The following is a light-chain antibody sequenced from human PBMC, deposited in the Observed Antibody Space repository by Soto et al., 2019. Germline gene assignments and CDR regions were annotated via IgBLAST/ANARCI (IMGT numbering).Light chain of an antibody. J-gene: IGLJ1*01. V-gene: IGLV2-14*01. CDR2: EVS. Sequence: QSALTQPASVSGSPGQSITISCTGTSSDVGGYNYVSWYQQHPGKAPKLMIYEVSSRPSGVSNRFSGSKSGNTASLTISGLQAEDEADYYCQSYDNSLGVCYVFGTGTKVTVL. CDR1: SSDVGGYNY. CDR3: QSYDNSLGVCYV.